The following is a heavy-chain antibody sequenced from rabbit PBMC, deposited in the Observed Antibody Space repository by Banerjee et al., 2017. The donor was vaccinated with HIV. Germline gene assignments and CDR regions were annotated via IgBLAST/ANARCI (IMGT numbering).Heavy chain of an antibody. V-gene: IGHV1S40*01. D-gene: IGHD8-1*01. J-gene: IGHJ2*01. CDR1: GFSFSTSYY. CDR2: IDAGSSGST. CDR3: ARADDSGGSSYYAFDP. Sequence: QSLEESGGDLVKPGASLTLTCTASGFSFSTSYYMHWVRQAPGKGLEWIACIDAGSSGSTYYASWAKGRFTISKTSSTTVTLQMTSLTAADTATYFCARADDSGGSSYYAFDPWGQGTLVTVS.